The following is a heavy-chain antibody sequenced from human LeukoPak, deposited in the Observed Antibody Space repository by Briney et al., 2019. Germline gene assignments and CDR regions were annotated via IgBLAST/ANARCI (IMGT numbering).Heavy chain of an antibody. J-gene: IGHJ4*02. CDR3: ARVKGAAFDY. CDR2: IYYSGST. V-gene: IGHV4-30-4*01. CDR1: GGSISSGDYY. D-gene: IGHD4/OR15-4a*01. Sequence: SETLSLTCTVSGGSISSGDYYWSWIRQPPGKGLEWIGYIYYSGSTYYNPSLKSRVTISVDTSKNQFSLKLSPVTAADTAVYYCARVKGAAFDYWGQGTLVTVSS.